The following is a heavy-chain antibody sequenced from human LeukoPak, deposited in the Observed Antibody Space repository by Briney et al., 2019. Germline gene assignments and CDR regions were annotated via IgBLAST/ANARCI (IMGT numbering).Heavy chain of an antibody. D-gene: IGHD2-15*01. Sequence: GGSLRLSCAASGFTFSSYEMNWVRQAPGKGLEWVSYISSSGRSINYADSVRGRFTISRDNGKSSLYLQMNSLRAEDTAVYYCARVRYCSGGSCYGNWYDPWGQGTLVTVSS. CDR3: ARVRYCSGGSCYGNWYDP. V-gene: IGHV3-48*03. CDR2: ISSSGRSI. CDR1: GFTFSSYE. J-gene: IGHJ5*02.